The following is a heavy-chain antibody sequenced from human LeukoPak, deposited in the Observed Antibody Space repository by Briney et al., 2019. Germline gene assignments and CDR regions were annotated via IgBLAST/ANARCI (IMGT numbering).Heavy chain of an antibody. J-gene: IGHJ3*02. CDR2: ISWNSGSI. D-gene: IGHD2-2*01. V-gene: IGHV3-9*01. CDR3: ARALFHKTFKRVVPPPVGAFDI. CDR1: GFTFDDYA. Sequence: GGSLRLSCAASGFTFDDYAMHWVRQAPGKGLEWVSGISWNSGSIGYADSVKGRFTISRDNAKNSLYLQMNSLRAEDTAVYYCARALFHKTFKRVVPPPVGAFDIWGQGTMVTVSS.